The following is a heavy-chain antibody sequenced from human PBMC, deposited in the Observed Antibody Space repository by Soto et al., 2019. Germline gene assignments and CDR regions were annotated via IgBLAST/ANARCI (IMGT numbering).Heavy chain of an antibody. CDR2: IYHSGST. CDR3: AGDRGGTTLYYYYGMDV. V-gene: IGHV4-4*02. CDR1: GGSISSSNW. Sequence: SETLSLTCAVSGGSISSSNWWSWVRQPPGKGLEWIGEIYHSGSTNYNPSLKSRVTISVDKSKNQFSLKLSSVTAADTAVYYCAGDRGGTTLYYYYGMDVWGQGTTVTVSS. J-gene: IGHJ6*02. D-gene: IGHD1-1*01.